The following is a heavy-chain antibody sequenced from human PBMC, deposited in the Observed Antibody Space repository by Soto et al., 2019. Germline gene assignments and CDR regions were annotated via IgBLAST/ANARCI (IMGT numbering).Heavy chain of an antibody. D-gene: IGHD7-27*01. CDR2: ISGSGGST. CDR1: GFTFSSYA. Sequence: GGSLRLSCAASGFTFSSYAMSWVRQAPGKGLEWVSAISGSGGSTYYADSVKGRFTISRDNSKNTLYLQMNSLRAEDTAVYYCAKDRRAQNWGTRFAWFDPWGQGTLVTVSS. CDR3: AKDRRAQNWGTRFAWFDP. V-gene: IGHV3-23*01. J-gene: IGHJ5*02.